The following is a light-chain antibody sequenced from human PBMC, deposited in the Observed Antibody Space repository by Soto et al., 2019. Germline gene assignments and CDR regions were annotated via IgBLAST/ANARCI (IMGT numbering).Light chain of an antibody. J-gene: IGKJ1*01. V-gene: IGKV1-5*03. CDR1: QSISTW. CDR3: QQYNNS. Sequence: DIQMTQFPSTLSASVGDRVTITCRASQSISTWLAWYQQKPGKAPKLLIYKASSLESEVPSRFSGSGSGTEFTLTISSLQPDDFATYYCQQYNNSFGQGTKVEI. CDR2: KAS.